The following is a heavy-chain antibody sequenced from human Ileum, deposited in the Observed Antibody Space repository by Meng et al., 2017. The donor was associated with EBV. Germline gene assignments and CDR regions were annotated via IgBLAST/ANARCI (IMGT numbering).Heavy chain of an antibody. CDR1: GGSVSSGGNY. CDR2: IYNSGST. V-gene: IGHV4-61*08. CDR3: ARDGYSSGSD. D-gene: IGHD6-19*01. J-gene: IGHJ4*02. Sequence: QVTLTESGPGRVRLWETLSLTCSGSGGSVSSGGNYWSWIRQPPGKGLEWIGYIYNSGSTNYNPSLKSRVTISVDTSKNQFSLKLSSVTAADTAVYYCARDGYSSGSDWGQGTLVTVSS.